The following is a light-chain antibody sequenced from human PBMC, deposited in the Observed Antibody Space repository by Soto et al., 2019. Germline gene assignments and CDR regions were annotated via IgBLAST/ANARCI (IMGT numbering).Light chain of an antibody. J-gene: IGLJ1*01. CDR2: EVS. CDR1: SSDVGGYNY. Sequence: QSALTQPASVSGSPGQSITISCTGTSSDVGGYNYVSWYQQHPGKAPKLMIYEVSNRPSGVSNRFSGSKSDNTASLTISGLQAEDEADYYCSSYTTSSTYVSGTGTKVTVL. V-gene: IGLV2-14*01. CDR3: SSYTTSSTYV.